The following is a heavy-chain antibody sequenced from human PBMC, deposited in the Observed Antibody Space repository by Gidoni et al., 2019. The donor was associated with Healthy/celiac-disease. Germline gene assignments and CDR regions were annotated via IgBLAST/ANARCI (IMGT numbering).Heavy chain of an antibody. CDR2: INPSGGST. CDR3: ARDPGTVVPAAPYYYYMDV. D-gene: IGHD2-2*01. Sequence: VQLVQSGAEVKKPGDSVKVSCKASGYTFTSYYMHWVRQAPGQGLEWMGIINPSGGSTSYAQKFQGRVTMTRDTSTSTVYMELSSLRSEDTAVYYCARDPGTVVPAAPYYYYMDVWGKGTTVTVSS. CDR1: GYTFTSYY. J-gene: IGHJ6*03. V-gene: IGHV1-46*01.